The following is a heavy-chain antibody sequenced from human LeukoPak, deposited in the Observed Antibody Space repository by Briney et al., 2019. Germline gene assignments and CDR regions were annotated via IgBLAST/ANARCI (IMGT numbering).Heavy chain of an antibody. V-gene: IGHV3-23*01. CDR1: GFTFSSYA. CDR2: ISGSGGST. J-gene: IGHJ4*02. CDR3: AIDKRMVRADWQGNYFDF. Sequence: GGSLTLSCTASGFTFSSYAMSWLRQAPGKGLEWVSSISGSGGSTYYADSEKGRFTISRDNYKNTLYLQMNSLSAEVTVLYCCAIDKRMVRADWQGNYFDFWGQGTLVTVSS. D-gene: IGHD3-10*01.